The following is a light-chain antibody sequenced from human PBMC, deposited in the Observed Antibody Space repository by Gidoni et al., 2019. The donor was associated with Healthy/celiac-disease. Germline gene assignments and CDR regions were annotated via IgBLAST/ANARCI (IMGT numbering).Light chain of an antibody. CDR2: DAP. J-gene: IGKJ3*01. V-gene: IGKV1-33*01. Sequence: DIQMTPSPSSLSASVGDRVTITCQASQDISNYLNWYQQKPGKAPKLLIYDAPNLETGVPSRFSGSGSGTDFTFTISSLQPEDIATYYCQQYDNPLFTFGPGTKVDIK. CDR3: QQYDNPLFT. CDR1: QDISNY.